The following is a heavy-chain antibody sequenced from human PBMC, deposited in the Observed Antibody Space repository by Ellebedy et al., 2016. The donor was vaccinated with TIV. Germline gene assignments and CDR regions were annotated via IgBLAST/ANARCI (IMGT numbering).Heavy chain of an antibody. CDR1: GFTFDDYG. J-gene: IGHJ4*02. Sequence: GESLKISCAASGFTFDDYGMSWVRQAPGKGLEWVSGINWNGGSTGYADSVKGRFTISRDNAKNSLYLQMNSLRAEDTAVYYCARSLGYSGHLYYFDYWGQGTLVTVSS. D-gene: IGHD5-12*01. CDR2: INWNGGST. V-gene: IGHV3-20*04. CDR3: ARSLGYSGHLYYFDY.